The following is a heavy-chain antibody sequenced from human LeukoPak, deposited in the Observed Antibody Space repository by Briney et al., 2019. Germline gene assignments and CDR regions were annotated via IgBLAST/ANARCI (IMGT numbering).Heavy chain of an antibody. CDR1: GFSVGSSY. J-gene: IGHJ4*02. V-gene: IGHV3-53*01. CDR3: VRDRTYSYGYAFYFYN. D-gene: IGHD5-18*01. Sequence: GGSLRLSCAASGFSVGSSYMSWVRQAPGKGLEWVSVIYSAGNTHYVDSVKGRFTISRDNSKNTVYLQMSSLRAEDTGVYYCVRDRTYSYGYAFYFYNWGQGTLVTVAS. CDR2: IYSAGNT.